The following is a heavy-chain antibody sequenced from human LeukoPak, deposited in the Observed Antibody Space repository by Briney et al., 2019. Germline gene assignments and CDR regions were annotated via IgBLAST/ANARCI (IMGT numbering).Heavy chain of an antibody. Sequence: WASVKVSCKASGYTFTSYGISWVRQAPGQGLEWMGWISAYNGNTNYAQKLQGRVTMTTDTSTSTAYMELRSLRSDDTAVYYCAMDSSSSGYYYGMDVWGQGTTVTVS. V-gene: IGHV1-18*01. CDR3: AMDSSSSGYYYGMDV. CDR1: GYTFTSYG. CDR2: ISAYNGNT. D-gene: IGHD6-13*01. J-gene: IGHJ6*02.